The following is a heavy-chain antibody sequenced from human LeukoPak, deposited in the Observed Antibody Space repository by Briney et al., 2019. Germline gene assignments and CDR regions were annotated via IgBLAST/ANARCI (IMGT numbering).Heavy chain of an antibody. CDR3: ARVGIALTSPFDY. CDR1: GFTFSDYY. V-gene: IGHV3-11*01. J-gene: IGHJ4*02. D-gene: IGHD1-1*01. Sequence: GGSLRLSCLASGFTFSDYYMSWVRQAPGKGLEWISYMSSRGYPTYYAESVKGRFTISRDNAKNTLYLQMHNLRADDTAVYFCARVGIALTSPFDYWGLGNLVAVSS. CDR2: MSSRGYPT.